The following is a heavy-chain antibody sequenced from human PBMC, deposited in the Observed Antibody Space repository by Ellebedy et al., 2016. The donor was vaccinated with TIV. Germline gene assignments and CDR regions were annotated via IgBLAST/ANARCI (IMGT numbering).Heavy chain of an antibody. CDR3: ASTEYQLLYYFHY. D-gene: IGHD2-2*01. CDR1: GYTFTTYY. V-gene: IGHV1-46*01. CDR2: INPSGGYT. J-gene: IGHJ4*02. Sequence: ASVKVSCKASGYTFTTYYMHWVRQAPGQGLEWMGIINPSGGYTGYAENLQGSVTMTTDTSTNTVYMELSSLRSEDTAVYYCASTEYQLLYYFHYWGQGTLVTVSS.